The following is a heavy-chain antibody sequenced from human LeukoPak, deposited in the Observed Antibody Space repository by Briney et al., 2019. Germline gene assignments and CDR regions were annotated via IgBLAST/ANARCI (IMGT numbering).Heavy chain of an antibody. V-gene: IGHV3-23*01. D-gene: IGHD6-13*01. CDR2: ISGSGAST. Sequence: GVSLRLSCAASGFTFSSYAMSWVRQAPGKGLQWVSAISGSGASTYYADSVKGRFTISRDNSKNTLYLQMNSLRAEDTAVYYCAKGMMWQQLVHSTPYYCDYWGQGTLVTVSS. CDR1: GFTFSSYA. CDR3: AKGMMWQQLVHSTPYYCDY. J-gene: IGHJ4*02.